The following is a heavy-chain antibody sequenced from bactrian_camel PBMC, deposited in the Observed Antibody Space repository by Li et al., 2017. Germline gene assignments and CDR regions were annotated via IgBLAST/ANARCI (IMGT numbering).Heavy chain of an antibody. D-gene: IGHD5*01. V-gene: IGHV3S53*01. Sequence: HVQLVESGGGSVQAGGSLRLSCTASEYISAIGWFRQASGKEREGVATIDNDSSTNYADSVKGRFTISRDNAKNTVYLQMNSLKSEDTALYYCLGDGLTGARGPRSPSP. CDR2: IDNDSST. J-gene: IGHJ4*01. CDR3: LGDGLT. CDR1: EYISA.